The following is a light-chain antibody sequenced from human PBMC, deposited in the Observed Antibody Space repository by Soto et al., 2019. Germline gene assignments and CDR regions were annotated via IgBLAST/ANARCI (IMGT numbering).Light chain of an antibody. CDR1: QSLLYKSDKRNY. CDR2: WAS. V-gene: IGKV4-1*01. CDR3: QQYYFTPVT. Sequence: DIVMTQSPDFLAVSLGERATINCKSSQSLLYKSDKRNYLAWFQQKPGQPPKLLIYWASTRQSGVPDRFSGSGSGTDFTLTISSLQAEDVALYFCQQYYFTPVTFGQGTRLEIE. J-gene: IGKJ5*01.